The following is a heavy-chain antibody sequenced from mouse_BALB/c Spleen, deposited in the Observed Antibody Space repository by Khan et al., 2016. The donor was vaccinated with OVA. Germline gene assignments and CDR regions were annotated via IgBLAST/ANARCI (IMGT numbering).Heavy chain of an antibody. J-gene: IGHJ3*01. D-gene: IGHD2-1*01. CDR1: GYTFTSYW. V-gene: IGHV1S132*01. CDR2: IFPGTGTT. CDR3: ARGCFGNCEFAY. Sequence: QVQLQQSGAELVKPGASVKLSCKTSGYTFTSYWIQWVKQRPGQGLGWIGQIFPGTGTTYYNENFKGKATLTVDTSSSTAYMQLSSLTSEDSAVYFCARGCFGNCEFAYWGRGTLVTVAP.